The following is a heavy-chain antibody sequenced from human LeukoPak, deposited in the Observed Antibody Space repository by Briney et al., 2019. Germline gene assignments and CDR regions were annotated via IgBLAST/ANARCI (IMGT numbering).Heavy chain of an antibody. CDR3: TRGDGDYQTEFDY. CDR2: IRSKAYGGTT. CDR1: GFIFSNYA. J-gene: IGHJ4*02. D-gene: IGHD4-17*01. V-gene: IGHV3-49*04. Sequence: GGSLRLSCTASGFIFSNYAMSWVRQAPGKGLEWVGFIRSKAYGGTTEYAASVKGRFTISRDDSKSIAYLQMNSLKTEDTAVYYCTRGDGDYQTEFDYWGQGTLVTVSS.